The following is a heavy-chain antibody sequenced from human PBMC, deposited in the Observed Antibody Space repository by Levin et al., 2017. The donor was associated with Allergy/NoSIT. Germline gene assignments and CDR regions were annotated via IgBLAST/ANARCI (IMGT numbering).Heavy chain of an antibody. J-gene: IGHJ6*03. V-gene: IGHV4-59*01. D-gene: IGHD5-18*01. CDR2: IYYSGGT. Sequence: PSETLSLTCTVSGGSISSYYWSWIRQPPGKGLEWIGYIYYSGGTNYNPSLKSRVTISVDTSKNQFSLKLSSVTAAGTAVYYCARKSKVGSYGYYMDVWGQGTTVTVSS. CDR3: ARKSKVGSYGYYMDV. CDR1: GGSISSYY.